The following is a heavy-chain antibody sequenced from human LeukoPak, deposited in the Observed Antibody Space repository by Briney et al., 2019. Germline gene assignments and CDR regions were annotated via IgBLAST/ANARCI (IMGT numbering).Heavy chain of an antibody. D-gene: IGHD5-12*01. CDR2: IKSEIDGGAT. Sequence: GGSLRLSCAASGFTFSYTWMNWVRQVPGKGLEWVGRIKSEIDGGATDYAAPVQGRFTISRDDSQATLYLQMNSLKTEDTAVYYCTTGGSVIVAGTRAFDIWGQGTMVTVSS. V-gene: IGHV3-15*07. J-gene: IGHJ3*02. CDR3: TTGGSVIVAGTRAFDI. CDR1: GFTFSYTW.